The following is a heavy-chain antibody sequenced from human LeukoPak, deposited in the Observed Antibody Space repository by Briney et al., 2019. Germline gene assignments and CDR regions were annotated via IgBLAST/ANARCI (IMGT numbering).Heavy chain of an antibody. CDR3: ARVHSQNGLLWFGELKSATTVTFDY. Sequence: GGSLRLSCAASGFTFSSYSMNWVRQAPGKGLEWVSSISSSSSYIYYADSVKGRFTTSRDNAKNSLYLQMNSLRAEDTAVYYCARVHSQNGLLWFGELKSATTVTFDYWGQGTLVTVSS. J-gene: IGHJ4*02. V-gene: IGHV3-21*01. CDR2: ISSSSSYI. CDR1: GFTFSSYS. D-gene: IGHD3-10*01.